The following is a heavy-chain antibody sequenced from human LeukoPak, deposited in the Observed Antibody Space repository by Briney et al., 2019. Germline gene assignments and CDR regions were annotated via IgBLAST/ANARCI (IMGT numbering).Heavy chain of an antibody. Sequence: GGSLRLSCADSGFTFSGYWMNWVRQAPGKGLEWVANINQNGGEKYYVDSVKGRFTISRDNAKNTLYLQMNSLRAGDTAVYYCARAAYDSSGYLTLWGQGTQVTVSS. CDR1: GFTFSGYW. J-gene: IGHJ4*02. V-gene: IGHV3-7*01. CDR2: INQNGGEK. CDR3: ARAAYDSSGYLTL. D-gene: IGHD3-22*01.